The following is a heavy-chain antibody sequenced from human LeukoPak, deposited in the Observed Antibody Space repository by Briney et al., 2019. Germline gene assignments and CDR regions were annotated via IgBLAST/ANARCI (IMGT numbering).Heavy chain of an antibody. V-gene: IGHV3-73*01. CDR1: GFTFSNYD. J-gene: IGHJ4*02. Sequence: GRSLRLSCAASGFTFSNYDMHWVRQASGKGLEWVGRIRSKPNCYATNYAASVQGRFTISRDDSKNTAYLQMNSLKTEDTAVYYCTRQAIGGNFDYWGQGTLVTVSS. CDR2: IRSKPNCYAT. D-gene: IGHD3-10*01. CDR3: TRQAIGGNFDY.